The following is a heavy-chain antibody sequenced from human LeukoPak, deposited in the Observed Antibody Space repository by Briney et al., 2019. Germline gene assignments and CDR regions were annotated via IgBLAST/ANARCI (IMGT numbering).Heavy chain of an antibody. CDR2: ISSSSSTI. V-gene: IGHV3-48*02. Sequence: GESLRLSCAASGFTFRIYSMHWVRQAPAKGLEWVSYISSSSSTIYYADAVKGRFTVSRDNAKKSLYLQMSSLRDEVTAVYFCARDNYSSIDSWGQGTLVTVSS. CDR3: ARDNYSSIDS. D-gene: IGHD5-18*01. J-gene: IGHJ4*02. CDR1: GFTFRIYS.